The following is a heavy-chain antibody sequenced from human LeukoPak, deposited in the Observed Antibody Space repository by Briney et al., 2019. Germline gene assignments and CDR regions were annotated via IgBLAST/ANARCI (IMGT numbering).Heavy chain of an antibody. D-gene: IGHD2-2*02. V-gene: IGHV3-21*04. J-gene: IGHJ6*02. CDR1: GFTFSSYS. Sequence: GGSLRLSCAASGFTFSSYSMTWVRQAPGKGLEWVSSISSSSSYIYYADSVKGRFTISRDNSKNTLYLQMNSLRAEDTAVYYCAKVLGYCSSTSCYTSYYYYGMDVWGQGTTVTVSS. CDR3: AKVLGYCSSTSCYTSYYYYGMDV. CDR2: ISSSSSYI.